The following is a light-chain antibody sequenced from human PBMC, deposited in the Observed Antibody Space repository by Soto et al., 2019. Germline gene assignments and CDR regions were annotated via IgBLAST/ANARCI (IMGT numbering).Light chain of an antibody. V-gene: IGLV2-8*01. CDR3: SSYAGSNTAYV. CDR1: SSDVGGYNY. Sequence: QSALTQPPSASGSPGQSVTISCTGTSSDVGGYNYVSWYQQHPGKVPQLMIYEVSKRPSGVPDRFSGSKAGNTASLTVSGLQAEDEADYYCSSYAGSNTAYVFGTGTKLTVL. J-gene: IGLJ1*01. CDR2: EVS.